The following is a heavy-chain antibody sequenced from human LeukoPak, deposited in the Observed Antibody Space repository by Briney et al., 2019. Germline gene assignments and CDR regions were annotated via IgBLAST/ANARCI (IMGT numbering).Heavy chain of an antibody. D-gene: IGHD4-17*01. CDR2: ISSSSSYI. Sequence: GGSLRLSCAASGFTFSSYSMNWVRQAPGKGLEWVSSISSSSSYIYHADSVKGRFTISRDNAKNSLYLQMNSLRAEDTAVYYCARSTVTTPLDDYWGQGTLVTVSS. CDR3: ARSTVTTPLDDY. CDR1: GFTFSSYS. V-gene: IGHV3-21*01. J-gene: IGHJ4*02.